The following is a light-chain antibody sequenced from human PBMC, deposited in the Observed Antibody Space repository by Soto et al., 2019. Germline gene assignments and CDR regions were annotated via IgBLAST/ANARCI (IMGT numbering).Light chain of an antibody. Sequence: EIVLTQSRCTLSFSPLERSTLSCRASQSVSSSYLAWYQQKPGQAPRLLIYGASSRATGIPDRFSGSGSGTDFTLTISRLEPEDFAVYYCQQYGSSLFGPGTKVDIK. J-gene: IGKJ3*01. V-gene: IGKV3-20*01. CDR1: QSVSSSY. CDR3: QQYGSSL. CDR2: GAS.